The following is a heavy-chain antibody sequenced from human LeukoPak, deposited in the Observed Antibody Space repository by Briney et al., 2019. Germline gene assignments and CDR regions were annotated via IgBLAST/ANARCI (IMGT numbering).Heavy chain of an antibody. CDR3: ARHFRAGGRSTDAFDI. CDR2: IYSSGST. D-gene: IGHD2-15*01. V-gene: IGHV4-59*08. J-gene: IGHJ3*02. CDR1: GGSISSYY. Sequence: SETLSLTCTVSGGSISSYYWSWIRQSPGKGLEWIGYIYSSGSTKYNPSLSGRVTISVDTSKNHFSLRLSSVTAPDTAVYYCARHFRAGGRSTDAFDIWGQGTMVTVSS.